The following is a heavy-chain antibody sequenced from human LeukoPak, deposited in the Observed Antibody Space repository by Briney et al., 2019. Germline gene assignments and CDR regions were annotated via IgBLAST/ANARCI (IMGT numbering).Heavy chain of an antibody. CDR1: GFTFNSYA. V-gene: IGHV3-21*01. CDR3: ATSGRGGNYPFDY. Sequence: GGSLRLSCAASGFTFNSYAMNSVRQAPGKGLEWVSSITRSSSYIYYADSVKGRFTISRDHAKNSLFLQVNSLRAEDTAIYYCATSGRGGNYPFDYWGQGTLVTVSS. J-gene: IGHJ4*02. D-gene: IGHD1-26*01. CDR2: ITRSSSYI.